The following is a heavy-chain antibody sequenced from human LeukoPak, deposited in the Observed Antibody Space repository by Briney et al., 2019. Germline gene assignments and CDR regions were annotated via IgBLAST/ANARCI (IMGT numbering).Heavy chain of an antibody. D-gene: IGHD2-15*01. V-gene: IGHV4-59*01. CDR3: AREVRYCSGGSCYPPRYFDY. CDR1: GGSISSYY. Sequence: PSETLSLTCTVSGGSISSYYWSWIRQPPGKGLEWIGYIYYSGSTNYNPSLKSRVTISVDTSENQFSLKLSSVTAADTAVYYCAREVRYCSGGSCYPPRYFDYWGQGTLVTVSS. J-gene: IGHJ4*02. CDR2: IYYSGST.